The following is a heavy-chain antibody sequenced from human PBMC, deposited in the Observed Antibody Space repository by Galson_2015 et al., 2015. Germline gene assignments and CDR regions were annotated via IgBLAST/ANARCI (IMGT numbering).Heavy chain of an antibody. CDR3: ARGLGVAPTTPADY. CDR1: GFIFSDYS. Sequence: SLRLSCAASGFIFSDYSMNWVRQAPGKGLEWVSSISSGSSYIYYADSLKGRFTISRDNAKNSLYLQMSSLRAEDAAMYYCARGLGVAPTTPADYWGQGTLVTVSA. V-gene: IGHV3-21*01. CDR2: ISSGSSYI. D-gene: IGHD6-13*01. J-gene: IGHJ4*02.